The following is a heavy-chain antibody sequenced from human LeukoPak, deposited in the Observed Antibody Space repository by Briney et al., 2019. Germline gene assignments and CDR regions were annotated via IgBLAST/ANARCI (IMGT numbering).Heavy chain of an antibody. D-gene: IGHD3-22*01. CDR2: IDGGGGST. Sequence: GGSLRLSCTASGFAFSSYAMSWVRQAPGVGLEWVSAIDGGGGSTWHADSVKGRFTISRDNSKNTLYMQMNSLRAEDTAVYFCAKDFYDNSGSRYDYWGQGTLVTVSS. CDR3: AKDFYDNSGSRYDY. V-gene: IGHV3-23*01. J-gene: IGHJ4*02. CDR1: GFAFSSYA.